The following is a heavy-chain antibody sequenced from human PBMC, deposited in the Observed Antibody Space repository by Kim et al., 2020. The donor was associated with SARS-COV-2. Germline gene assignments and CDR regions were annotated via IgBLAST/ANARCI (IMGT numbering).Heavy chain of an antibody. CDR1: GDSISSSSNY. D-gene: IGHD6-6*01. CDR3: AASXSAQFDY. J-gene: IGHJ4*02. CDR2: VYNTGST. Sequence: SETLSLTCTVSGDSISSSSNYWALIRQPPGKGLEWIGSVYNTGSTYYNPXLXXXXTXXSDXXXNHXXLTLSSVTVADXXXXXXAASXSAQFDYXGQGXLVTV. V-gene: IGHV4-39*01.